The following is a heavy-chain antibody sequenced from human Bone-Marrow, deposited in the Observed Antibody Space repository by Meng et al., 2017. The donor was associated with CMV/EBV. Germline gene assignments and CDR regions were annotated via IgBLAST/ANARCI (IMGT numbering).Heavy chain of an antibody. Sequence: GSISSGGYYWSWIRQHPGKGLEWIGYIYYSGSTYYNPSLKSRVTISVDTSKNQFSLKLSSVTAADTAVYYCASSAITIFGVVQNDYWGQGTLVTVSS. J-gene: IGHJ4*02. D-gene: IGHD3-3*01. V-gene: IGHV4-31*02. CDR2: IYYSGST. CDR3: ASSAITIFGVVQNDY. CDR1: GSISSGGYY.